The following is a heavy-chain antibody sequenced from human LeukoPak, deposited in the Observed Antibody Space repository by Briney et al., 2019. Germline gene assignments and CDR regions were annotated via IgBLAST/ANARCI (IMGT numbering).Heavy chain of an antibody. V-gene: IGHV3-23*01. D-gene: IGHD5-24*01. J-gene: IGHJ4*02. Sequence: GASLRLPCAASGFTFSSYAMSWVRQAPGKGLEWVSAISGSGGSTYYADSVKGRFTISRDNSKNTLYLQMNSLRAEDTAVYYCAKDLRWLQYGYWGQGTLVTVSS. CDR1: GFTFSSYA. CDR3: AKDLRWLQYGY. CDR2: ISGSGGST.